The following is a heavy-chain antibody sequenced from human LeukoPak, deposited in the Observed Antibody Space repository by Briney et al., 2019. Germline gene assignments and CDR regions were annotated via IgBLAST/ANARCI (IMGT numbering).Heavy chain of an antibody. J-gene: IGHJ4*02. CDR1: GFTFSSYA. CDR3: AKDGAPLRFSAISYYFEY. CDR2: ISASGGGT. Sequence: GGSLRLSCAASGFTFSSYAMSWVRQAPGKGLEWVSGISASGGGTYYADSVKGRFTISRDNSNNTLYLRMNSLRVEDTAVYYCAKDGAPLRFSAISYYFEYWGQGTLVTVSS. V-gene: IGHV3-23*01. D-gene: IGHD3-3*01.